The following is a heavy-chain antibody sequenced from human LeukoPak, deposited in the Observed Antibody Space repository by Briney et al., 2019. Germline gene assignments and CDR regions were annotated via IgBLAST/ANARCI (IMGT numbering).Heavy chain of an antibody. CDR3: ARARTPYCGSTSCYQRGFDY. J-gene: IGHJ4*02. CDR2: IIPIFGTA. V-gene: IGHV1-69*05. Sequence: SVKVSCKASGGTFSSYAISWVRQAPGQGLEWMGGIIPIFGTANYAQKFQGRDTITTDESTSTAYMELSSLRSEDTAVYYCARARTPYCGSTSCYQRGFDYWGQGTLVTVSS. CDR1: GGTFSSYA. D-gene: IGHD2-2*01.